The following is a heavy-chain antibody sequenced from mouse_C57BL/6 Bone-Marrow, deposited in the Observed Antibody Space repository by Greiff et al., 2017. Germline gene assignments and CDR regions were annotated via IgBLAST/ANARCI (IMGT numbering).Heavy chain of an antibody. D-gene: IGHD1-1*02. CDR3: ARCPLPMGFDY. V-gene: IGHV1-26*01. J-gene: IGHJ2*01. CDR1: GYTFTDYY. Sequence: EVQLQQSGPELVKPGASVKISCKASGYTFTDYYMNWVKQSHGKSLEWIGDINPNNGGTSYNQKFKGKATLTVDKSSSTAYMELRSLTSEDSAVYYCARCPLPMGFDYWGKDTTLTVSS. CDR2: INPNNGGT.